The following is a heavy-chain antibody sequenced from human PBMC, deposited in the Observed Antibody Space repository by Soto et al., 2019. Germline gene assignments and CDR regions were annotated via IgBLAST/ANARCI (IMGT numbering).Heavy chain of an antibody. D-gene: IGHD2-15*01. Sequence: QVQLVESGGGLVPPGGFLRLSCAGSGFTFGDSYMSWIRQATGKGLEWLSYISPGSRYPAYADSVKGRFTISRDNAKRSLYLQMMSLTAEDTAIYYCVRGGGGGLFDPWGQGTMVTVSS. CDR3: VRGGGGGLFDP. CDR1: GFTFGDSY. V-gene: IGHV3-11*06. CDR2: ISPGSRYP. J-gene: IGHJ5*02.